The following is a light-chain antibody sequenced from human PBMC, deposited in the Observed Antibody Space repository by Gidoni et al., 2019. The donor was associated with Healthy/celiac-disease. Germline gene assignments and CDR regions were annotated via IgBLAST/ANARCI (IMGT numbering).Light chain of an antibody. CDR3: QQSYSTPRT. J-gene: IGKJ1*01. Sequence: DIQMTQSPSSLSASVGDRVTIHCRASQSISSYLNWYQQKPGKAPKLRIYAASSLQSGVPSRFSGSGSGTDFTLTISSLQPEDFATYYCQQSYSTPRTVGQGTKVEIK. CDR2: AAS. V-gene: IGKV1-39*01. CDR1: QSISSY.